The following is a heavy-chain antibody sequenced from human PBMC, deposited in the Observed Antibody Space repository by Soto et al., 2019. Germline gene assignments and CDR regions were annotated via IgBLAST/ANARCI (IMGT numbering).Heavy chain of an antibody. Sequence: GGSLRLSCAASGFTFSNAWMNWVRQAPGKGLEWVGRIKSKTDGGTTDYAAPVKGRFTISRDDSKNTLYLQMNSLKTEDTAVYYCTTDPLVRDQLGAIVYRGQATLVTVSS. CDR1: GFTFSNAW. CDR2: IKSKTDGGTT. CDR3: TTDPLVRDQLGAIVY. J-gene: IGHJ4*02. D-gene: IGHD1-26*01. V-gene: IGHV3-15*07.